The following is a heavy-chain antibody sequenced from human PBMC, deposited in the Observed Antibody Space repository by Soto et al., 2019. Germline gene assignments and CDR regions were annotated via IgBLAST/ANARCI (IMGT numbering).Heavy chain of an antibody. CDR2: TYYRSKWYN. D-gene: IGHD4-17*01. Sequence: SQTLSLTCAISGDSVSSNSAAWDWIRQSPSRGLEWLGRTYYRSKWYNDYAVSVKSRITINPDTSKNQFSLQLNSVTPEDTAVYYCARDLPYGDYVVYDYYYYMDVWGKGTTVTVSS. CDR3: ARDLPYGDYVVYDYYYYMDV. CDR1: GDSVSSNSAA. J-gene: IGHJ6*03. V-gene: IGHV6-1*01.